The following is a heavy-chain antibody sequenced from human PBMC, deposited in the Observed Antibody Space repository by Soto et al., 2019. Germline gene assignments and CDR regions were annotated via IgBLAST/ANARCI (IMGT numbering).Heavy chain of an antibody. V-gene: IGHV4-34*01. CDR3: ASMSRIAARPGY. J-gene: IGHJ4*02. CDR2: INHSGST. CDR1: GGSFSGYY. D-gene: IGHD6-6*01. Sequence: SETLSLTCAVYGGSFSGYYWSWIRQPPGKGLEWIGEINHSGSTNYNPSLKSRVTISVDTSKNQFSLKLSSVTAADTAVYYCASMSRIAARPGYWGQGTLVTVSS.